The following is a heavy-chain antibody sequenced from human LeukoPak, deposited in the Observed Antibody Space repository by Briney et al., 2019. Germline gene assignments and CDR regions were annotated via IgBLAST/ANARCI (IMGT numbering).Heavy chain of an antibody. CDR2: IYYSGST. J-gene: IGHJ3*01. V-gene: IGHV4-59*02. CDR3: ARGSHYDIFHVRD. Sequence: SETLSLTCTVSGGSVSSYYWSWIRQPPGKGLEWIGYIYYSGSTNYNPSLKSRVTISVDTSKNQFSLKLSSVTAADTAVYYCARGSHYDIFHVRDWGQGTMVTVSS. CDR1: GGSVSSYY. D-gene: IGHD3-9*01.